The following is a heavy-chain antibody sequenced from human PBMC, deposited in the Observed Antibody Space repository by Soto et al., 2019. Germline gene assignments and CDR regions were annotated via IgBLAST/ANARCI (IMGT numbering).Heavy chain of an antibody. CDR2: ISYDGSNK. V-gene: IGHV3-30*18. CDR3: AKLLRASRPAYSYYGMDV. D-gene: IGHD3-16*01. J-gene: IGHJ6*02. Sequence: GGSLRLSCAASGFTFSSYGMHWVRQAPGKGLEWVAVISYDGSNKYYADSVKGRFTISRDNSKNTLYLQMNSLRAEDTAVYYCAKLLRASRPAYSYYGMDVWGQGTTVTVSS. CDR1: GFTFSSYG.